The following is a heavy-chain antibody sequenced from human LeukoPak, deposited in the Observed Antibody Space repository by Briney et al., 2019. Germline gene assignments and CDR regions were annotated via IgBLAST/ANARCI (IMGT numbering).Heavy chain of an antibody. CDR2: INHSGST. Sequence: SETLSLTCAVYGGPFSGYYWSWIRQPPGKGLEWIGEINHSGSTNYNPSLKSRVTISVDTSKNQFSLKLSSVTAADTAVYYCARERYCTNGVCYIDYWGQGTLVTVSS. CDR3: ARERYCTNGVCYIDY. V-gene: IGHV4-34*01. D-gene: IGHD2-8*01. J-gene: IGHJ4*02. CDR1: GGPFSGYY.